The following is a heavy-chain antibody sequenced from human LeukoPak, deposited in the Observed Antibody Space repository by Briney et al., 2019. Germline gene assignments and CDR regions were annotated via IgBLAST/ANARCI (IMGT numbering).Heavy chain of an antibody. Sequence: ASVKVSCKASGYTFTGYYMHWVRQAPGQGLEWMGWINPNSGGTNYAQKFQGRVTITRDASISTAYMELSRLRSDDTAVYYCARAYSGYDVWWFDPWGQGTLVTVSS. CDR2: INPNSGGT. CDR3: ARAYSGYDVWWFDP. D-gene: IGHD5-12*01. V-gene: IGHV1-2*02. J-gene: IGHJ5*02. CDR1: GYTFTGYY.